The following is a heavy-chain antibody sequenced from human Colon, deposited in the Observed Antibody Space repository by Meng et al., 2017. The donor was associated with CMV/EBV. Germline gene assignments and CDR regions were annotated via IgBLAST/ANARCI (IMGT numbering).Heavy chain of an antibody. Sequence: TVSNAWMSWVRQDAGKGLGWVGRIKSKTDGGTTDYAAPVKGRFTISRDDSKNTLYLQMNSVKTEDTAVYYCTTTRGVVPAAMDFDYWGQGTLVTVSS. J-gene: IGHJ4*02. D-gene: IGHD2-2*01. CDR3: TTTRGVVPAAMDFDY. CDR2: IKSKTDGGTT. CDR1: TVSNAW. V-gene: IGHV3-15*01.